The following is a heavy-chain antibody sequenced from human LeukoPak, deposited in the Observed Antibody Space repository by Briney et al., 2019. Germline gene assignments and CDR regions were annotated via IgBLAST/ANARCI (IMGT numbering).Heavy chain of an antibody. J-gene: IGHJ4*02. Sequence: PGGSLRLSCAASGFTFSSYAMHWVRQAPGKGLEWEAVISYDGSNKYYADSVKGRFTISRDNSKNTLYLQMNSLRAEDTAVYYCARDGYYYDSSGRTLSSFDYWGQGTLVTVSS. CDR3: ARDGYYYDSSGRTLSSFDY. CDR1: GFTFSSYA. V-gene: IGHV3-30*04. CDR2: ISYDGSNK. D-gene: IGHD3-22*01.